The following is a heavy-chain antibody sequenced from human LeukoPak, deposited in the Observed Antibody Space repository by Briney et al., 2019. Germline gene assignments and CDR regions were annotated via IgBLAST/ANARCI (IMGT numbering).Heavy chain of an antibody. CDR1: GLTFSSYG. V-gene: IGHV3-23*01. CDR2: ISATGGTT. J-gene: IGHJ6*03. Sequence: PGGSLILSCAASGLTFSSYGISWVRQAPGKGLEWVSAISATGGTTYYADSVKGRFTISRDNSRNTLYLQMNSLRAEDTAVYYCAKADYYYYMDVWGKGTTVTVSS. CDR3: AKADYYYYMDV.